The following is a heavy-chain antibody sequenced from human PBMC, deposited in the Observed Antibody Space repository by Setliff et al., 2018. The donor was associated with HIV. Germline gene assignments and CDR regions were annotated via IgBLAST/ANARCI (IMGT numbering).Heavy chain of an antibody. CDR2: IHSSGST. CDR1: GGSISSYY. D-gene: IGHD2-21*02. Sequence: SETLSLTCTISGGSISSYYWSWIRQPPGKGLEWIGNIHSSGSTNYNPSLKSRITISLDTSKEQFSLELSSATAADTAVYYCATLDHSGGNFLAYWGQGSMGTVAS. V-gene: IGHV4-4*09. CDR3: ATLDHSGGNFLAY. J-gene: IGHJ4*02.